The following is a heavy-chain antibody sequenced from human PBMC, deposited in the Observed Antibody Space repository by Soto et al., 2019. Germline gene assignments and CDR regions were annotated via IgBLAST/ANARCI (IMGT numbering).Heavy chain of an antibody. CDR2: IWYDGSNK. CDR3: ARRWIRAAFDI. J-gene: IGHJ3*02. CDR1: GFTFSSYG. V-gene: IGHV3-33*01. Sequence: VQLVESGGGVVQPGRSLRLSCAASGFTFSSYGMHWVRQAPGKGLEWVAVIWYDGSNKYYADSVKGRFTISRDNSKNTLYLQMNSLRAEDTAVYYCARRWIRAAFDIWGQGTMVTVSS. D-gene: IGHD5-12*01.